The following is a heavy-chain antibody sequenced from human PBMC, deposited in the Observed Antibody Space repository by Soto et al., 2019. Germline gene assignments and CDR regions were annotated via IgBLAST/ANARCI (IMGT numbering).Heavy chain of an antibody. CDR2: ISYDGSNK. Sequence: GGSLRLSCAASGFTFSSYGMHWVRQAPGKGLEWVAVISYDGSNKYYADSVKGRFTISRDNSKNTPYLQMNSLRAEDTAVYYCATFSSSAPLFDYWGQGTLVTVSS. J-gene: IGHJ4*02. CDR3: ATFSSSAPLFDY. V-gene: IGHV3-30*03. CDR1: GFTFSSYG. D-gene: IGHD6-13*01.